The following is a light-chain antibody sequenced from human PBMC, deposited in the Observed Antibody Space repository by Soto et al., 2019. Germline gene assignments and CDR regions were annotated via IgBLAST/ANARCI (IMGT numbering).Light chain of an antibody. CDR3: CSYAGSYTYVV. V-gene: IGLV2-11*01. J-gene: IGLJ2*01. CDR1: SSDVGGYNY. CDR2: DVS. Sequence: QSVLTQPRSVSGSPGQSVTISCTGTSSDVGGYNYVSWYQQHPGKAPKLMIYDVSKRPSGVPDRFSGSKSGNTASLTISGLQAEDEADYYCCSYAGSYTYVVFGGETNFTVL.